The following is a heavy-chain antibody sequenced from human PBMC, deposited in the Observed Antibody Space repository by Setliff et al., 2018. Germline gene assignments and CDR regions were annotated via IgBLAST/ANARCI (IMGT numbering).Heavy chain of an antibody. J-gene: IGHJ1*01. CDR1: GYNFNSHW. CDR2: IFPADSET. Sequence: GESLKISCATSGYNFNSHWIAWVRQVPGGGLEWMGLIFPADSETRYSPSFQGQFTMSVDTSINTAYLQWNSLKASDTAPYFCARLPSTGSAFFQHWGQGTLVTVSS. D-gene: IGHD1-1*01. CDR3: ARLPSTGSAFFQH. V-gene: IGHV5-51*01.